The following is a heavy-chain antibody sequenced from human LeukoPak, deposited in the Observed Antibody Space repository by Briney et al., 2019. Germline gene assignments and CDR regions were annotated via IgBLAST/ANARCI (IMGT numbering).Heavy chain of an antibody. CDR1: GVSISSGGYY. J-gene: IGHJ4*02. CDR3: AMDYSSSWYLGY. Sequence: PSETLSLTCTVSGVSISSGGYYWSWIRQHPGKGLEWIGYIYYSGSTYYNPSLKSRVTISVDTSKNQFSLKLSSVTAADTAVYYCAMDYSSSWYLGYWGQGTLVTVSS. D-gene: IGHD6-13*01. CDR2: IYYSGST. V-gene: IGHV4-31*03.